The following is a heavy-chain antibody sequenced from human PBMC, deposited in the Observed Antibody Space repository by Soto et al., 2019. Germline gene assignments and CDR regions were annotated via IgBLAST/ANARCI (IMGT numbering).Heavy chain of an antibody. CDR1: GFTFSSYS. Sequence: GGSLRLSCAASGFTFSSYSMNWVRQAPGKGLEWVSSISSSSSYIYYADSVKGRFTISRDNAKNSLYLQMNSLRAEDTAVYYCARDPLGYCSGGSCSFGAFDIWGQGTMVTVSS. J-gene: IGHJ3*02. V-gene: IGHV3-21*01. D-gene: IGHD2-15*01. CDR3: ARDPLGYCSGGSCSFGAFDI. CDR2: ISSSSSYI.